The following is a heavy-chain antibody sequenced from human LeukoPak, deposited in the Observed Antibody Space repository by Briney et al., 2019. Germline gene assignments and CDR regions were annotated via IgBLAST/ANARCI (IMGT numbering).Heavy chain of an antibody. V-gene: IGHV4-31*03. D-gene: IGHD2-2*01. CDR1: GGSISSGGYY. J-gene: IGHJ5*02. CDR3: ARQLLLPPDWFDP. Sequence: SETLSLTCTISGGSISSGGYYWSWIRQHPGKGLEWIGYIYYSGSTYYNPSLKSRVTISVDTSKNQFSLKLSSVTAADTAVYYCARQLLLPPDWFDPWGQEPWSPSPQ. CDR2: IYYSGST.